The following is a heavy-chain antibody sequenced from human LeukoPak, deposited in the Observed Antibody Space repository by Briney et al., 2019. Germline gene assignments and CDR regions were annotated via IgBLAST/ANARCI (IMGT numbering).Heavy chain of an antibody. CDR3: VSHSDSLTSYSFDY. Sequence: GGSLRLSCAASGFTVSDNDMNWVRQAPRKGLEWVSLIYPGGSTHYADSVRGRFTISRDNSKNTVYLQMNNLRAEDTAVYYCVSHSDSLTSYSFDYWGQGTLVTVSS. CDR1: GFTVSDND. V-gene: IGHV3-53*01. D-gene: IGHD3-9*01. J-gene: IGHJ4*02. CDR2: IYPGGST.